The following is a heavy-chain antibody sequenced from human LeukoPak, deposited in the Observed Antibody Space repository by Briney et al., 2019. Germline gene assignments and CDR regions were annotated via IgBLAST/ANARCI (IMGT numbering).Heavy chain of an antibody. V-gene: IGHV3-66*02. CDR2: MYSGGST. J-gene: IGHJ4*02. CDR3: ARDPGGYCSSGSCLGAGY. CDR1: GFTVSSNY. D-gene: IGHD2-15*01. Sequence: GRSLRLSCAASGFTVSSNYMSWVRQAPGKGLEWVSVMYSGGSTYYADSVKGRFTISRDNSKNTLFLQMNSLRAEDTAVYYCARDPGGYCSSGSCLGAGYWGQGTLVTVSS.